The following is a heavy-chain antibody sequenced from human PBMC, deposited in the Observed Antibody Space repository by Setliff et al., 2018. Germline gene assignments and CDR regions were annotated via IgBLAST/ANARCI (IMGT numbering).Heavy chain of an antibody. CDR3: ARGSIVGPTRGDFDF. V-gene: IGHV1-69*16. CDR1: GGTLTTFTTYS. J-gene: IGHJ4*02. CDR2: IIPITGTT. D-gene: IGHD1-26*01. Sequence: SVKVSCKASGGTLTTFTTYSLIWVRQAPGQGLEWMGGIIPITGTTNYAQRFQGRITISTDESSSTVYMEMCRLKSEDTAVYYCARGSIVGPTRGDFDFWGLGTLVTVSS.